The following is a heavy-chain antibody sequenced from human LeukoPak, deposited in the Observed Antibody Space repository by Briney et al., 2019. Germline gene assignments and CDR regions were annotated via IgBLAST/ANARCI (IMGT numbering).Heavy chain of an antibody. CDR1: GGSLSGYY. V-gene: IGHV4-59*01. J-gene: IGHJ3*02. Sequence: SETLSLTCAVYGGSLSGYYWSWIRQPPGKGLEWIGYIYYSGSTNYNPSLKSRVTISVDTSKNQFSLKLSSVTAADTAVYYCARESYSSSWYNPPFYFDIWGQGTMVTVSS. CDR2: IYYSGST. D-gene: IGHD6-13*01. CDR3: ARESYSSSWYNPPFYFDI.